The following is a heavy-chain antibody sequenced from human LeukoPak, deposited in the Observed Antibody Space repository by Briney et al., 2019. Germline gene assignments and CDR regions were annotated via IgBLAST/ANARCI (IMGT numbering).Heavy chain of an antibody. CDR2: ISAYNGNT. D-gene: IGHD3-9*01. CDR1: GYTFTSYG. V-gene: IGHV1-18*04. J-gene: IGHJ5*02. Sequence: ASVKVSCKASGYTFTSYGISWVRQAPGQGLEWMGWISAYNGNTNYAQKLQGRVTMTTDTSTSTAYMELRSLRSDDTAVYYCARVGNDILTGYSQFDPWAREPWSPSPQ. CDR3: ARVGNDILTGYSQFDP.